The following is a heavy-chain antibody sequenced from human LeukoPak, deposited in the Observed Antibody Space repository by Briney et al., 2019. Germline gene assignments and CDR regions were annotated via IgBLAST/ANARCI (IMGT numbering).Heavy chain of an antibody. D-gene: IGHD6-13*01. V-gene: IGHV3-7*03. Sequence: GGSLRLSCAASGFTFSSYWMSWVRQAPGKGLKWVANIKQDGSEKYYVDSVKGRFTISRDNAQNSLYLQMNNLRAEDTAIYYCATSTAAAGTDWGQGTLATVSS. J-gene: IGHJ4*02. CDR3: ATSTAAAGTD. CDR2: IKQDGSEK. CDR1: GFTFSSYW.